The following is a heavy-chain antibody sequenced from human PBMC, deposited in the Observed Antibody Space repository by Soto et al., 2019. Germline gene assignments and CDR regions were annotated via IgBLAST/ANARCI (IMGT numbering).Heavy chain of an antibody. J-gene: IGHJ5*02. Sequence: ASVKVSCKASGYTFTSYYMNWLRQAPGQGLEWMGWISAYNGNTNYAQKLQGRVTMTTDTSTSTAYMELRSLRSDDTAVYYCARGSSSSPNWFDPWGQGTLVTVSS. CDR1: GYTFTSYY. V-gene: IGHV1-18*04. D-gene: IGHD6-13*01. CDR3: ARGSSSSPNWFDP. CDR2: ISAYNGNT.